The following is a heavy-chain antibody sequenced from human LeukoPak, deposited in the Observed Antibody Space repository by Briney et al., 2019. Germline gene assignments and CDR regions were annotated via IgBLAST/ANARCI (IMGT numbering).Heavy chain of an antibody. CDR1: GFTVSRNY. CDR3: ARDGDTVLTRGYYYYMDV. V-gene: IGHV3-66*01. J-gene: IGHJ6*03. D-gene: IGHD4-23*01. Sequence: GGSLRLSCAASGFTVSRNYMSWVRQAPGKGLEWVSVIYSGGRTYYADSVKGRFTISRDNSKNTLYLQMNRLRAEDTAVYYCARDGDTVLTRGYYYYMDVWGKGTTVTVSS. CDR2: IYSGGRT.